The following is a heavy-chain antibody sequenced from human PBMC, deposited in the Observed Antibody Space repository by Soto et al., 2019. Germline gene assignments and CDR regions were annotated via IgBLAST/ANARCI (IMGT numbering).Heavy chain of an antibody. CDR1: GYTFTSYA. CDR2: INAGNSNT. V-gene: IGHV1-3*05. D-gene: IGHD3-10*01. Sequence: QVQLVQSGAEEKKPGASVKVSCKASGYTFTSYAMHWVRQAPGQRLEWRGWINAGNSNTKYSQKFQGRVSITRDTSASTAYMELSSLRSEDTAVYYCARGGPPIDYWGQGTLVTVSS. CDR3: ARGGPPIDY. J-gene: IGHJ4*02.